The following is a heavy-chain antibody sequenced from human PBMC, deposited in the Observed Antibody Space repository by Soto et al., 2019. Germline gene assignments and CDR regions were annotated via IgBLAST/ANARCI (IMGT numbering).Heavy chain of an antibody. CDR2: IIPIFGTA. Sequence: GASVQVSCKASGGTFSSYAISWVRQAPGQGLEWMEGIIPIFGTANYAQKFQGRVTITADESTSTAYMELSSLRSEDTAVYYCAKYYYDSSGYYSDYYYGMDVWGQGTTVTSP. J-gene: IGHJ6*02. D-gene: IGHD3-22*01. CDR1: GGTFSSYA. CDR3: AKYYYDSSGYYSDYYYGMDV. V-gene: IGHV1-69*13.